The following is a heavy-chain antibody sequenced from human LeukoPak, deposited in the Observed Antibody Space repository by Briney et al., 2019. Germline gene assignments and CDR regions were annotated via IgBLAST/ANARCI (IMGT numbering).Heavy chain of an antibody. D-gene: IGHD6-6*01. CDR3: AKEFEYSSSSFRYYYYYYMDV. V-gene: IGHV3-30*18. CDR1: GFTFSSYG. Sequence: PGGSLRLSCAASGFTFSSYGMHWVRQAPGKGLEWVAVISYDGSNKYYADSVKGRFTISRDNSKNTLYLQMNSLRVEDTAVYYCAKEFEYSSSSFRYYYYYYMDVWGKGTTVTVSS. J-gene: IGHJ6*03. CDR2: ISYDGSNK.